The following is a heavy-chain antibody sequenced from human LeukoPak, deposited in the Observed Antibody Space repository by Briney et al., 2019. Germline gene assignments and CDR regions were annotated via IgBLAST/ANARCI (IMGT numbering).Heavy chain of an antibody. CDR1: GYTFTGYY. Sequence: ASVTVSCDASGYTFTGYYMHWGRQAPAQGLGLMGLINPNSGGTNYAQEFQGRVTMTRYTYIRTAYMELSRLRSDDTAVYYCAIEFATVVVSAVISAFDIWGKGTMVTVSS. D-gene: IGHD2-2*02. V-gene: IGHV1-2*02. J-gene: IGHJ3*02. CDR2: INPNSGGT. CDR3: AIEFATVVVSAVISAFDI.